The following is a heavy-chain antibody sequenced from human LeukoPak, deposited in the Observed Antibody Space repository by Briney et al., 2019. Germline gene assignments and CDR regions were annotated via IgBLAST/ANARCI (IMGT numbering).Heavy chain of an antibody. D-gene: IGHD2-2*01. V-gene: IGHV3-23*01. CDR1: GFTFSTYA. Sequence: GGSLRLSCAASGFTFSTYAMTWVRQAPGKGLEWVSAVSGNGGSTYSADSVKGRFTISRDNSKNTLYLQMNSLTAEDTAVYYCARGPVVPSATYFFDYWGQGTLVVVSS. CDR2: VSGNGGST. CDR3: ARGPVVPSATYFFDY. J-gene: IGHJ4*02.